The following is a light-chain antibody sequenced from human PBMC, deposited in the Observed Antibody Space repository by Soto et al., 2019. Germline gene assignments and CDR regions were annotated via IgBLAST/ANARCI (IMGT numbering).Light chain of an antibody. CDR1: KLGDKY. J-gene: IGLJ2*01. CDR3: QAWDSGTVV. Sequence: SYELTQPPSESVSPGQTASITCSGDKLGDKYACWYQQKPGQSPVLVIYQDTKRPSGIPERFSGSNSGNTATLTISGTQAMDEADYYCQAWDSGTVVFGGGTKLTVL. V-gene: IGLV3-1*01. CDR2: QDT.